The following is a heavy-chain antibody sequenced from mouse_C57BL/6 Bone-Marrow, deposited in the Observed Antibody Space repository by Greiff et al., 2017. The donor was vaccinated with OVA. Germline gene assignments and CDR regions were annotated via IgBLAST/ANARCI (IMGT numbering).Heavy chain of an antibody. D-gene: IGHD1-1*01. CDR2: IYPRSGNT. J-gene: IGHJ4*01. V-gene: IGHV1-81*01. Sequence: VKLQQSGAELARPGASVKLSCKASGYTFTSYGISWVKQRTGQGLEWIGEIYPRSGNTYYNEKFKGKATLTADKSSSTAYMELRSLTSEDSAVYFCARRALKIPRSSPYYAMDYWGQGTSVTVSS. CDR3: ARRALKIPRSSPYYAMDY. CDR1: GYTFTSYG.